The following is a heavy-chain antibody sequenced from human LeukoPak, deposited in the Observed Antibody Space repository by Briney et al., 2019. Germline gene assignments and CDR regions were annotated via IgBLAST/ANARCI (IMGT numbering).Heavy chain of an antibody. D-gene: IGHD4-17*01. CDR3: ARDRTKSTVTKDAFDI. CDR2: ISSNGGST. V-gene: IGHV3-64*01. CDR1: GFTFSSYA. Sequence: GGSLRLSCAASGFTFSSYAMHWVRQAPGKGLEYVSAISSNGGSTYYANSVKGRFTISRDNSENTLYLQMGSLRAEDTAVYYCARDRTKSTVTKDAFDIWGQGTMVTVSS. J-gene: IGHJ3*02.